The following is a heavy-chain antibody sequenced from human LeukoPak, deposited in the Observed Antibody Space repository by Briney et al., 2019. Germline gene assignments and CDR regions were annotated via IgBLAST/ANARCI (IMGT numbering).Heavy chain of an antibody. CDR3: ARQNDCSSTSCYAGSNWFDP. J-gene: IGHJ5*02. D-gene: IGHD2-2*01. CDR1: GYSFTSYW. V-gene: IGHV5-51*01. Sequence: GESLKISCKGSGYSFTSYWIGWVRQLPGKGLEWMGIIYPGDSDTRYSPSFQGQVTISADKSISTAYLQWSSLKASDTAMYDCARQNDCSSTSCYAGSNWFDPWGQGTLVTVSS. CDR2: IYPGDSDT.